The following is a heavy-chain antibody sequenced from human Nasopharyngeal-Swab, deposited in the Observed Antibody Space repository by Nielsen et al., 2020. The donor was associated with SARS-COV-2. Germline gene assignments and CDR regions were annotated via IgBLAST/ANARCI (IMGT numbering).Heavy chain of an antibody. CDR3: ARAGRGSSSWYVMDYYYGMDV. Sequence: WVRQAPGQGLEWMGWINTNTGHPTYAQGFTGRFVFSLDTSVSTAYMQISRLKAEDTAVYNCARAGRGSSSWYVMDYYYGMDVWGQGTTVTVSS. CDR2: INTNTGHP. J-gene: IGHJ6*02. D-gene: IGHD6-13*01. V-gene: IGHV7-4-1*02.